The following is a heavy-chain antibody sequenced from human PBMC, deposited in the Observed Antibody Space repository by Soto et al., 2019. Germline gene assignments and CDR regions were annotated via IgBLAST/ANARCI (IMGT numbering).Heavy chain of an antibody. D-gene: IGHD5-12*01. J-gene: IGHJ4*02. CDR2: ITSTGSST. V-gene: IGHV3-23*01. CDR3: AKGAEGYVVSSLDY. CDR1: GFTFSDSA. Sequence: EVQLLESGGGFVQPGGSLRLSCAASGFTFSDSAMTLVRQAPGKGLEWVSAITSTGSSTYYVDSVKGRFTIYRYNSQNTLYLQINSLRVEDTAIYYCAKGAEGYVVSSLDYWGQGTLVTVSS.